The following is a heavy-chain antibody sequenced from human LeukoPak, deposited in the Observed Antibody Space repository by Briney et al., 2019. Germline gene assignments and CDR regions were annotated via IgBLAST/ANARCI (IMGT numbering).Heavy chain of an antibody. CDR2: ISGSGGST. D-gene: IGHD1-26*01. CDR1: GFTFSSYA. CDR3: ARVGAVVGAYYYYYGMDV. Sequence: GGSLRLSCAASGFTFSSYAMSWVRQAPGKGLEWVSAISGSGGSTYYADSVKGRFTISRDNAKNSLYLQMNSLRAEDTAVYYCARVGAVVGAYYYYYGMDVWGQGTTVTVSS. J-gene: IGHJ6*02. V-gene: IGHV3-23*01.